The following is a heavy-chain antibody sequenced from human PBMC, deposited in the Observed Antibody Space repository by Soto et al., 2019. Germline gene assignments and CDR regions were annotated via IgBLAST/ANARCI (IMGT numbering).Heavy chain of an antibody. D-gene: IGHD3-10*01. CDR3: ARYMVRRFFDY. Sequence: QVQLQQWGAGLLKPSETLSLTCAVYGGSFSGYYWSWIRQPPGKGLEWIGEINHSGSTNYNPSLKSRVTISVDTSKNQFSLKLSSVTAADTAVYYCARYMVRRFFDYWGQGTLVTVSS. V-gene: IGHV4-34*01. CDR2: INHSGST. CDR1: GGSFSGYY. J-gene: IGHJ4*02.